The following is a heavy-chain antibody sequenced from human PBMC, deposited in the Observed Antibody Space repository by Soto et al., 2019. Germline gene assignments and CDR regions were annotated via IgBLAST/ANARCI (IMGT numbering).Heavy chain of an antibody. CDR1: GFPFSIYC. J-gene: IGHJ4*02. CDR3: ARGRPVPY. D-gene: IGHD3-10*01. Sequence: EVQLVESGGGLVQPGGSLRLSCAASGFPFSIYCMSWVRQAPGKGLEWVANVNQDGGEKFYVGSVKGRFTISRDNAMNSLYLQMNSLRAEDTAVYYCARGRPVPYWGQGTLVTVSS. V-gene: IGHV3-7*01. CDR2: VNQDGGEK.